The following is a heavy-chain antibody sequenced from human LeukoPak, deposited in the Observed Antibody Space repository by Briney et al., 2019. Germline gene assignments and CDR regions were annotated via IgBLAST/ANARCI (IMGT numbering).Heavy chain of an antibody. CDR1: GFTLSSYS. D-gene: IGHD7-27*01. J-gene: IGHJ6*03. Sequence: WGSLRLSCAASGFTLSSYSMKWVRQAPGKGLEWVSSISSSSIYIYYADSVKGRFTISRDNAKNSLYLQMNSLRAEDTAVYYCARSELGYNYHYMDVWGKGTTVTVSS. CDR3: ARSELGYNYHYMDV. V-gene: IGHV3-21*01. CDR2: ISSSSIYI.